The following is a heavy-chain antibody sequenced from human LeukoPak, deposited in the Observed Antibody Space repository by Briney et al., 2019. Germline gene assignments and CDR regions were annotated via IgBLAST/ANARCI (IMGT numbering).Heavy chain of an antibody. CDR2: IKQDGSEK. D-gene: IGHD2-15*01. CDR1: GFTLSSYW. Sequence: PGGSLRLSCAASGFTLSSYWMSWVRQAPGKGLEWVANIKQDGSEKYYVDSVKGRFTISRDNAKNSLYLQMNSLRAEDTAVYYCARESAYCSGGSCYFDYWGQGTLVTVSS. CDR3: ARESAYCSGGSCYFDY. V-gene: IGHV3-7*01. J-gene: IGHJ4*02.